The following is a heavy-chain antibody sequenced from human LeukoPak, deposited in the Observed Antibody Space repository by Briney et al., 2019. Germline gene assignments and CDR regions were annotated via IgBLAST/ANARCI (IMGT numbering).Heavy chain of an antibody. CDR1: GYTFTNYY. Sequence: GASVKVSCKASGYTFTNYYMHWVRQAPGPGLEWMGIINPSGGNTKYEQKFQGRVTMTRDMSTSTVYMELSSLRSEDTAVYYCARGVHRRYYDISAYFSDWGQGTLVTVSS. J-gene: IGHJ4*02. CDR3: ARGVHRRYYDISAYFSD. D-gene: IGHD3-22*01. V-gene: IGHV1-46*01. CDR2: INPSGGNT.